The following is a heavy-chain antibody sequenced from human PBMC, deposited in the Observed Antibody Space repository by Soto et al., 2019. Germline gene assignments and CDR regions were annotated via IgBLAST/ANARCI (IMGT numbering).Heavy chain of an antibody. CDR2: VYYSGST. D-gene: IGHD5-18*01. J-gene: IGHJ4*02. Sequence: SETLSLTCTVSGGSVSSYSWTWVRQPPGKGLEWIGYVYYSGSTHYNPSLKSRVTISLDTSKNQFSLKLTSVTAADTAMYFCASSPPAMVAPNIWGQGTLVSVSS. V-gene: IGHV4-59*02. CDR3: ASSPPAMVAPNI. CDR1: GGSVSSYS.